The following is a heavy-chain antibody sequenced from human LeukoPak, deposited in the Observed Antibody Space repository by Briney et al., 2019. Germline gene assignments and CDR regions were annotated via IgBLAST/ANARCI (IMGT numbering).Heavy chain of an antibody. CDR3: TRVKVAGSSDY. D-gene: IGHD6-19*01. Sequence: GGSLRLSCAASGFTFSSYSMNWVRQAPGKGLEWVSITYSGGNTYYADSVKGRFTISRDNSKNTLYLQMTSLRAEDTAVYYCTRVKVAGSSDYWGQGTLVTVSS. V-gene: IGHV3-53*01. CDR1: GFTFSSYS. J-gene: IGHJ4*02. CDR2: TYSGGNT.